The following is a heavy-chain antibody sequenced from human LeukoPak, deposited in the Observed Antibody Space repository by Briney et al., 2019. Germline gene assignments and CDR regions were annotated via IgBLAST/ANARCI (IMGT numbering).Heavy chain of an antibody. Sequence: SETLSLTCTVSGDSISSYSWSWIRQPPGGGVAWIGYIYYSGSTNYNPSLKSRVTISVDTSKNQFSLKLSSVTAADTAVYYCARGAVAGTNWFDPWGQGTLVTVSS. J-gene: IGHJ5*02. V-gene: IGHV4-59*12. CDR2: IYYSGST. D-gene: IGHD6-19*01. CDR1: GDSISSYS. CDR3: ARGAVAGTNWFDP.